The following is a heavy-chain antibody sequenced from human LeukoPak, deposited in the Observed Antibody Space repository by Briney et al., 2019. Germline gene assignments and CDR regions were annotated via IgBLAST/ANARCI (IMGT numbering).Heavy chain of an antibody. J-gene: IGHJ4*02. CDR1: GFIFSSYS. CDR3: ARDRDGSGWGFDY. V-gene: IGHV3-48*02. D-gene: IGHD3-10*01. Sequence: GGSLRLSCAASGFIFSSYSMNWVRQAPGKGLEWVSYISSSSSTIHNADSVKGRFTISRDNAKNSMYLQMNSLRDEDTAVYYCARDRDGSGWGFDYWGQGTLVTVSS. CDR2: ISSSSSTI.